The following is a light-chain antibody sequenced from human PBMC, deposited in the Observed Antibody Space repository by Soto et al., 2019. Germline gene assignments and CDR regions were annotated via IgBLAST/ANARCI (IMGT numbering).Light chain of an antibody. J-gene: IGKJ2*01. CDR2: ATS. CDR3: QQYDSSPPRYT. V-gene: IGKV3-20*01. Sequence: EIVLTQSPGTLSLSPGERATLSCRASQSVSSNYLNWYQQKPGQAPRLLIYATSSRATGIPDRFSGSGSGTDFTLTISRLKPEDFAVYYCQQYDSSPPRYTFGQGTKLEIK. CDR1: QSVSSNY.